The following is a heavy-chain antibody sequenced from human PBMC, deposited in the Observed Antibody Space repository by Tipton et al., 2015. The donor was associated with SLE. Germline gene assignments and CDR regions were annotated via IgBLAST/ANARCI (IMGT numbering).Heavy chain of an antibody. CDR1: GGSISSSSYY. V-gene: IGHV4-39*07. CDR3: ARGGGRDYVWGSYYY. D-gene: IGHD3-16*01. J-gene: IGHJ4*02. Sequence: TLSLTCTVSGGSISSSSYYWGWIRQPPGKGLEWIGSIYYSGSTNYNPSLKSRVTISVDTSKNQFSLKLSSVTAADTAVYYCARGGGRDYVWGSYYYWGQGTLVTVSS. CDR2: IYYSGST.